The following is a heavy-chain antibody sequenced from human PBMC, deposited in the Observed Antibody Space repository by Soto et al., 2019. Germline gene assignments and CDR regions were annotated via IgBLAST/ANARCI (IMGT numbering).Heavy chain of an antibody. CDR1: GYTFTSYA. V-gene: IGHV1-3*01. Sequence: QVQLVQSGAEVKKPGASVKVSCKASGYTFTSYAMHWVRQAPGQRLEWMGWINAGNRNTKYSQKFQGRVTITRDTSASTAYMELSSLRSEDTAVYYCARHLHPTTGYCPSTSCYHFDYWGQGTLVTVSS. J-gene: IGHJ4*02. CDR3: ARHLHPTTGYCPSTSCYHFDY. D-gene: IGHD2-2*01. CDR2: INAGNRNT.